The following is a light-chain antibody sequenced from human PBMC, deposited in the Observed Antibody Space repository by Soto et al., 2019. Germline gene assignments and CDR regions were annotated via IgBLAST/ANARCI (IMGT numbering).Light chain of an antibody. CDR1: QSLIHSDGNTY. V-gene: IGKV2-30*02. Sequence: DVVMTQSPLSLPVTVGQPASISCRSSQSLIHSDGNTYLNWFLQRPGQSPRRLIYQVSKRDSGVPDRFSGSGSGTDFTLKISRVEAEDVGVYYCMQGTHWPPYTFGQGTKLAIK. CDR2: QVS. J-gene: IGKJ2*01. CDR3: MQGTHWPPYT.